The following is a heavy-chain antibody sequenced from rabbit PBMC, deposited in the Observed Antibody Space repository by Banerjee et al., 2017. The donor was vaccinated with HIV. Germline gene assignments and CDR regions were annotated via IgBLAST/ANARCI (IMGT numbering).Heavy chain of an antibody. CDR1: GFTLSSYW. Sequence: QSLEESGGDLVKPGASLTLTCTASGFTLSSYWMCWVRQAPGKGLEWIACIYSGTGSTQDASWAKGRFTISKTSSTTVTLQMTSLTAADTATYFCARGDDGDPSDGYALSLWGPGTLVTVS. CDR3: ARGDDGDPSDGYALSL. J-gene: IGHJ6*01. CDR2: IYSGTGST. V-gene: IGHV1S40*01. D-gene: IGHD6-1*01.